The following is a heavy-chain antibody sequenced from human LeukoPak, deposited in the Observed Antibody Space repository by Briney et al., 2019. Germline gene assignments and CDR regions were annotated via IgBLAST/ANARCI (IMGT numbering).Heavy chain of an antibody. CDR2: IWYDGSNK. D-gene: IGHD3-22*01. Sequence: AGGSLRLSCAASGFTFSSYGMHWVRQAPGKGLEWVAVIWYDGSNKYYADSVKGRFTISRDNSKNTLYLQMNSLRAEDTAVYYCARDRPPYDSSGYYFGYWGQGTLVTVSS. J-gene: IGHJ4*02. CDR1: GFTFSSYG. CDR3: ARDRPPYDSSGYYFGY. V-gene: IGHV3-33*01.